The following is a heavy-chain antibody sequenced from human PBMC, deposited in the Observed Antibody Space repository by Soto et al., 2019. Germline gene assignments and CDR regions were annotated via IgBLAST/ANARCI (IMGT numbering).Heavy chain of an antibody. CDR2: IYYSGST. Sequence: SETLSLTCTVSGVSISSYYWSWIRQPPGKGLEWIGYIYYSGSTNYNPSLKSRVTISVDTSKNQFSLKLSSVTAADTAVYYCARPRDCSSTSCYGALDPWGQGTLVTVSS. CDR3: ARPRDCSSTSCYGALDP. CDR1: GVSISSYY. D-gene: IGHD2-2*01. J-gene: IGHJ5*02. V-gene: IGHV4-59*08.